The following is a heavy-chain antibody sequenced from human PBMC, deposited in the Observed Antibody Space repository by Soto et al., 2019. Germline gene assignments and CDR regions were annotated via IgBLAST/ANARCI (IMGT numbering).Heavy chain of an antibody. V-gene: IGHV5-51*01. CDR1: GYSFTSYW. CDR3: ARLIVVVVDARYYYYGMDV. CDR2: IYPGDSDT. Sequence: GESLKISCKGSGYSFTSYWIGWVRQMPGKGLEWMGIIYPGDSDTRYSPSFQGQVTISADKSISTAYLQWSSLKASDTAMYYCARLIVVVVDARYYYYGMDVGGQGTTVTV. J-gene: IGHJ6*02. D-gene: IGHD2-15*01.